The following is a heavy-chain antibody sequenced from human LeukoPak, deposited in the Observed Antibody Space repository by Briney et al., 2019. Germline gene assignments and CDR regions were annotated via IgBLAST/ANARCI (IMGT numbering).Heavy chain of an antibody. Sequence: PSETLSLTCTVSGDSISGYYWSWIRQPPGKGLERIGYIYHSGNTNYNPSLESRVTISVDTPMNQFSLRLSSVTAADTAVYYCARGRRTTSFIASYMDVWGKGATVTVSS. CDR2: IYHSGNT. V-gene: IGHV4-59*01. CDR1: GDSISGYY. CDR3: ARGRRTTSFIASYMDV. D-gene: IGHD2-2*01. J-gene: IGHJ6*03.